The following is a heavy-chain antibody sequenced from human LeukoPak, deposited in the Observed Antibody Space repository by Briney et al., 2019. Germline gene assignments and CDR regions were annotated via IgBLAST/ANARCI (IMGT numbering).Heavy chain of an antibody. V-gene: IGHV3-48*03. CDR1: GFTFSSCE. J-gene: IGHJ3*01. CDR2: ISSSGSII. Sequence: PGGSLRLSCAASGFTFSSCELSWVRQAPAKGLEWVSYISSSGSIIYYADFVKGRPTISRDSAKNSLYLQMNSLRAEDTAVYYCARHDCHSNSDAFDVWGQGTMVTVSS. D-gene: IGHD2/OR15-2a*01. CDR3: ARHDCHSNSDAFDV.